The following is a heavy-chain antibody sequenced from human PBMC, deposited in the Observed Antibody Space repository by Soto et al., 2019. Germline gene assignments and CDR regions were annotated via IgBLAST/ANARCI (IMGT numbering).Heavy chain of an antibody. V-gene: IGHV4-34*01. D-gene: IGHD5-18*01. Sequence: QVQLQQWGAGLLKPSETLSLTCAVYGGSFSGYYWSWIRQPPGKGLEWIGEIKHSGSTNYNPSLKRRVTISVDTSKNQFSLKLSSVTAADTAVYYCATFLPGTAMVMGYFDYWGQGTLVTVSS. CDR3: ATFLPGTAMVMGYFDY. CDR1: GGSFSGYY. CDR2: IKHSGST. J-gene: IGHJ4*02.